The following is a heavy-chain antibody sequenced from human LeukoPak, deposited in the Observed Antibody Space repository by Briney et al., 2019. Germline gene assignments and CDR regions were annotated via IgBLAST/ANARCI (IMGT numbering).Heavy chain of an antibody. CDR2: TYYRSRWFN. CDR1: GDSVSSTSAA. J-gene: IGHJ5*02. CDR3: AREVEQQLVWAWFDP. V-gene: IGHV6-1*01. Sequence: SQTLSLTCAISGDSVSSTSAAWNWIRQSPSRGLEWLGRTYYRSRWFNNYAVSVKSRITINPDTPKNQFSLQLNSVTPEDTAVYYCAREVEQQLVWAWFDPWGQGTLVTVAS. D-gene: IGHD3-16*01.